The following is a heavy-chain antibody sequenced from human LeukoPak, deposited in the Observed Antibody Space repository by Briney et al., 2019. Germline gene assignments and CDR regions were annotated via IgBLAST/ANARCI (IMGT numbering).Heavy chain of an antibody. D-gene: IGHD2-15*01. CDR2: ISAYNGNT. CDR3: ARAEPRYCSGGSCYPDY. J-gene: IGHJ4*02. CDR1: GYTFTSYG. V-gene: IGHV1-18*01. Sequence: ASVKVSCKASGYTFTSYGISWVRQAPGQGLEWMGWISAYNGNTNYAQKLQGRVTMTTDTSTSTAYMELRSLRSDDTAVYYCARAEPRYCSGGSCYPDYWGQGTLVTVSS.